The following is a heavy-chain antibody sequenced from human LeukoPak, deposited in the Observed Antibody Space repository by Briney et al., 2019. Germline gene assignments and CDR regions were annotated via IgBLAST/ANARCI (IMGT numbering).Heavy chain of an antibody. CDR3: ARVAAAGYYGMDV. Sequence: SETLSLTCTVSGGSISSYYWSWIRQPAGKGLEWIGRIYTSGSTNYNPSLKSRVTISVDRSKNQFSLKLSSVTAADTAVYYCARVAAAGYYGMDVWGKGTTVTVSS. V-gene: IGHV4-4*07. D-gene: IGHD6-13*01. CDR1: GGSISSYY. CDR2: IYTSGST. J-gene: IGHJ6*04.